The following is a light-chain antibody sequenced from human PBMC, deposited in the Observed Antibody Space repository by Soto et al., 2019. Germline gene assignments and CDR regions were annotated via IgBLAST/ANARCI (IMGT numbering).Light chain of an antibody. V-gene: IGLV2-18*02. J-gene: IGLJ3*02. CDR2: DVT. CDR3: SSFTSVGTWV. Sequence: QSVLTQPPSVSGSPGQSVTISCTGTSSDIGLYNRVSWYRQTPGTAPQLIIYDVTNRPSGVPNRFSGSKSDITASLTISGLQAEDEADYYCSSFTSVGTWVFGGGTKLTVL. CDR1: SSDIGLYNR.